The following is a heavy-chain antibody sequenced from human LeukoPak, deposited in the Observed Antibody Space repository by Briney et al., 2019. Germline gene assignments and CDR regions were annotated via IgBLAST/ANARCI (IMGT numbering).Heavy chain of an antibody. D-gene: IGHD6-13*01. CDR2: INAGNGNT. Sequence: APVTVSCTASGYTFTSYAMHWVRQAPGQRLEWMGWINAGNGNTKYSQKFQGRVTITRDTSASTAYMELSTLRSEDTAVYYCARVSSSWSGSFGYWGQGTLVTVSS. CDR3: ARVSSSWSGSFGY. V-gene: IGHV1-3*01. CDR1: GYTFTSYA. J-gene: IGHJ4*02.